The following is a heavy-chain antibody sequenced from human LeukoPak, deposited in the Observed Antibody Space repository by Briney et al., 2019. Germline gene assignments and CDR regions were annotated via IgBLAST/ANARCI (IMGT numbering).Heavy chain of an antibody. Sequence: GGSLRLSCATSGLTFSSYWMTWVRQAPGKGLEWVANINQDGSERYYVDSVKGRFTVSRDNAKNSLSLQMNSLRAEDTAVYYCARMDEYRSCWYRNDYWGQGTLVTVSS. CDR1: GLTFSSYW. V-gene: IGHV3-7*01. D-gene: IGHD6-13*01. J-gene: IGHJ4*02. CDR3: ARMDEYRSCWYRNDY. CDR2: INQDGSER.